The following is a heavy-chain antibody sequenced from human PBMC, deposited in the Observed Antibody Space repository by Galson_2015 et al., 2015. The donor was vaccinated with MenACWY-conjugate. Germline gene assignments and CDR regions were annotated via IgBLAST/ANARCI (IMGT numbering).Heavy chain of an antibody. CDR2: LWSNGINN. CDR3: ARERGPYDAFDI. V-gene: IGHV3-33*01. Sequence: SLRLSCAASGFTLSNYGMHWVRQAPVKGLEWVAVLWSNGINNYYADSVKGRFTFSRDNFNNMLYLQMNSLRAEDTAVYYCARERGPYDAFDIWGHGTLVTVSS. CDR1: GFTLSNYG. J-gene: IGHJ3*02.